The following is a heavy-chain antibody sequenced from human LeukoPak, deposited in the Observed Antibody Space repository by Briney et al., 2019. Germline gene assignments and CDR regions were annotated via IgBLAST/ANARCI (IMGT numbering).Heavy chain of an antibody. CDR1: GGTFSSYA. V-gene: IGHV1-69*04. CDR2: IIPIFGIA. CDR3: ARDRIAAQRHPYYYDMDV. J-gene: IGHJ6*02. Sequence: SVKVSCKASGGTFSSYAISWVRQAPGQGLEWMGRIIPIFGIANYAQKFQGRVTITADKSTSTAYMELSSLRSEDTAVYYCARDRIAAQRHPYYYDMDVWGQGTTVTVSS. D-gene: IGHD6-6*01.